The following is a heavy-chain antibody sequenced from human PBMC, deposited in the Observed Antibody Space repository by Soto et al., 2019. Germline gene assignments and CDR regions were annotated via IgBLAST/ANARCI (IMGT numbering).Heavy chain of an antibody. CDR3: AREEPEPIVVVVAATLDI. CDR1: GGTFSSYA. Sequence: ASVKVSCKASGGTFSSYAISWVRQAPGQGLEWMGGIIPIFGTANYAQKFQGRVTITADESTSTAYMELSSLRSEDTAVYYCAREEPEPIVVVVAATLDIWGQGTMVTVSS. J-gene: IGHJ3*02. D-gene: IGHD2-15*01. CDR2: IIPIFGTA. V-gene: IGHV1-69*13.